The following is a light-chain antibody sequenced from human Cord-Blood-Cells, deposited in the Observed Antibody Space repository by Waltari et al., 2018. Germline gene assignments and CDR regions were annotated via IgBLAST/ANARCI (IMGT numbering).Light chain of an antibody. J-gene: IGLJ2*01. CDR1: SSDVGGYNY. Sequence: SALNQPASVSGSPGQSITISCTGTSSDVGGYNYVSWYQQHPGKAPKLKIYDVSNRPSGVSNRFSGSKSGNTASLTISALQAEDEADYYCSSYTSSSTVVFGGGTKLTVL. CDR3: SSYTSSSTVV. CDR2: DVS. V-gene: IGLV2-14*01.